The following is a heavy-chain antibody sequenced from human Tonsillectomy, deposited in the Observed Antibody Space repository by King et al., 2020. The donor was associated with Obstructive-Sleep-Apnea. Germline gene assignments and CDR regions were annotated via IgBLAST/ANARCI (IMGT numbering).Heavy chain of an antibody. Sequence: VQLVESGGGLVQPGGSLILSCAASVFTVSSNYMRWVRQAPGKGLEWGSFIYSVGCTYYAFSVKGSFTISRDNSKNTLYLQMNSLRAEDTAVYYCARDGYYYDSSGSKYFQHWGQGTLVTVSS. V-gene: IGHV3-66*01. J-gene: IGHJ1*01. CDR2: IYSVGCT. D-gene: IGHD3-22*01. CDR1: VFTVSSNY. CDR3: ARDGYYYDSSGSKYFQH.